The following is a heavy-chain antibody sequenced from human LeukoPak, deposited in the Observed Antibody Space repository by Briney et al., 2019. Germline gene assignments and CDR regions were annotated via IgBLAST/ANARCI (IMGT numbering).Heavy chain of an antibody. D-gene: IGHD6-13*01. CDR2: TSSNGRT. CDR1: GASIFYY. Sequence: PSETLSLTCSVSGASIFYYWNWIRQSPGKGLEWIGFTSSNGRTNSNPSLKSRVTMSVDSSKSQFSLKLTSVTAADTAVYFCARTTGYSSTWELDSWGQGILVTVTS. J-gene: IGHJ4*02. CDR3: ARTTGYSSTWELDS. V-gene: IGHV4-59*01.